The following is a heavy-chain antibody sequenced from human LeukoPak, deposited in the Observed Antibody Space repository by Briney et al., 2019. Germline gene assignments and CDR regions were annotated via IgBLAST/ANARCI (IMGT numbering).Heavy chain of an antibody. J-gene: IGHJ4*02. D-gene: IGHD3-10*01. CDR1: GFTFSSYG. CDR2: ISYDGSNK. Sequence: PGRSLRLSCAAXGFTFSSYGMHWVRQAPGKGLEWVAVISYDGSNKYYADSVKGRFTISRDNSKNTLYLQMNSLRAEDTAVYYCAASAWDYWGQGTLVTVSS. V-gene: IGHV3-30*03. CDR3: AASAWDY.